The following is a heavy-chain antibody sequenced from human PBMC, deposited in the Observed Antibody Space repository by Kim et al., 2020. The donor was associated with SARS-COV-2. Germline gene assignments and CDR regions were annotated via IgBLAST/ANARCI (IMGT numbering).Heavy chain of an antibody. CDR2: IYYSGST. D-gene: IGHD3-3*01. J-gene: IGHJ6*03. V-gene: IGHV4-59*08. CDR3: ARLRGYYDFWSELREYYYYMDV. CDR1: GGSISSYY. Sequence: SETLSLTCTVSGGSISSYYWSWIRQPPGKGLEWIGYIYYSGSTNYNPSLKSRVTISVDTSKNQFSLKLSSVTAADTAVYYCARLRGYYDFWSELREYYYYMDVWGKGTTVTVSS.